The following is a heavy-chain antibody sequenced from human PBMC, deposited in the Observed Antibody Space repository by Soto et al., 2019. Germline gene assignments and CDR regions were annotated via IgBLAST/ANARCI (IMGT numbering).Heavy chain of an antibody. CDR3: ARVHIVATIDAFDI. J-gene: IGHJ3*02. D-gene: IGHD5-12*01. Sequence: PGGSLRLSCAASGFTFSSYGMHWVRQAPGKGLEWVAVIWYDGSNKYYADSVKGRFTISRDNSKNTLYLQMNSLRAEDTAVYYCARVHIVATIDAFDIWGQGTTVTVSS. CDR2: IWYDGSNK. V-gene: IGHV3-33*01. CDR1: GFTFSSYG.